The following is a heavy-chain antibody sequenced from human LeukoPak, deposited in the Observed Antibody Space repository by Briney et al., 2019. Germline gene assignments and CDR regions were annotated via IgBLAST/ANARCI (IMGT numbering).Heavy chain of an antibody. CDR2: ISSSSSYI. CDR3: ARGLGSSSWLDY. D-gene: IGHD6-13*01. J-gene: IGHJ4*02. CDR1: GFTFSSSW. V-gene: IGHV3-21*01. Sequence: GGSLRLSCVASGFTFSSSWMTWVRQAPGKGLEWVSSISSSSSYIYYADSVKGRFTTSRDNAKNSLYLQMNSLRAEDTAVYYCARGLGSSSWLDYWGQGTLVTVSS.